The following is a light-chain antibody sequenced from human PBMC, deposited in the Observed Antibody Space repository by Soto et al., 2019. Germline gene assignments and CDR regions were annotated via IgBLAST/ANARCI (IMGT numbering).Light chain of an antibody. J-gene: IGKJ5*01. CDR3: QPYGSSIT. CDR1: QSVSTY. CDR2: GAS. Sequence: DIALTQPPATLSLSPGERATLSCRASQSVSTYLAWYQQKPGQAPRLLIYGASIRATGIPDRFSGSGSGTDFTLTINRLEPDDFAVYYCQPYGSSITFGEGTRLEIK. V-gene: IGKV3-20*01.